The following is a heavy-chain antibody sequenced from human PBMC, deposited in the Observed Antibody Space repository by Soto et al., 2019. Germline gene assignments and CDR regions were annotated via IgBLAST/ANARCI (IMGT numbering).Heavy chain of an antibody. CDR2: FSSGGSGT. Sequence: GGSLRLSCTASGFTFSNYAMSWVRQAPGKGLEWVSSFSSGGSGTRYADSAKGRFTISRDNAKNTLYLQMSSLRAEDTALYYCARLGSWSGAYYYMDVWGRGTTVTVSS. CDR3: ARLGSWSGAYYYMDV. CDR1: GFTFSNYA. D-gene: IGHD3-3*01. V-gene: IGHV3-74*01. J-gene: IGHJ6*03.